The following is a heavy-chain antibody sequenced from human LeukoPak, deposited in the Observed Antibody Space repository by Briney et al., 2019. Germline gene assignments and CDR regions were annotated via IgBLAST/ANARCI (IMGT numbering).Heavy chain of an antibody. J-gene: IGHJ5*02. V-gene: IGHV4-34*01. D-gene: IGHD6-19*01. CDR3: ARQGYISGQGFRNNWFDP. CDR2: INQSGGT. CDR1: GGSFSGHY. Sequence: SETLSLTCAVHGGSFSGHYWSWIRQPPGKGLEWIGEINQSGGTNYNPSLKSRVTISVDTSKNQFSLKLSSVTAADTAVYYCARQGYISGQGFRNNWFDPWGQGSLVTVSS.